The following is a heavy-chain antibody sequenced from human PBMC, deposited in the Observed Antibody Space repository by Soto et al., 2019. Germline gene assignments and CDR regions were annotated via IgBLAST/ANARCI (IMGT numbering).Heavy chain of an antibody. CDR1: GYTFSSYT. Sequence: QLVQSGPEVKKPGASVKVSCKASGYTFSSYTISWVRQAPGQGLEWMGWISPYNGNTKHTQKLQGRLTMTTDTSTSTAYMELRSLRSDDTAVYYCARADYGVDDYWGQGTLVTVSS. D-gene: IGHD3-16*01. CDR2: ISPYNGNT. V-gene: IGHV1-18*01. CDR3: ARADYGVDDY. J-gene: IGHJ4*02.